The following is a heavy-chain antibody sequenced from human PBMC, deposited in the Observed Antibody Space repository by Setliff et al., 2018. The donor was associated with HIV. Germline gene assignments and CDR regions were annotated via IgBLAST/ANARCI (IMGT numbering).Heavy chain of an antibody. CDR3: ARWGEPALKAFDV. D-gene: IGHD3-16*01. V-gene: IGHV4-59*08. Sequence: SETLSLTCTVSGASITSYYWNWIRQSPGKGLEWVGFGHHSGRTFYNPSLKSRVSISVDTAESQFILKLTSVTATDTAVYYCARWGEPALKAFDVWGRGTMVTVSS. J-gene: IGHJ3*01. CDR2: GHHSGRT. CDR1: GASITSYY.